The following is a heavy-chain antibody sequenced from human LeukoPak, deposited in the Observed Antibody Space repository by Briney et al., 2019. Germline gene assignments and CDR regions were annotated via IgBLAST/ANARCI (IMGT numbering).Heavy chain of an antibody. Sequence: GGSLRLSCAASGFTFSSYSMNWVRQAPGKGLEWVSSISSSSSYIYYADSLKGRFTISRDNAKNSLYLQMNSLRAEDTAVYSCAKDSGSVGAPKGLDYWGQGTLVTVSS. CDR2: ISSSSSYI. D-gene: IGHD1-26*01. CDR1: GFTFSSYS. J-gene: IGHJ4*02. CDR3: AKDSGSVGAPKGLDY. V-gene: IGHV3-21*01.